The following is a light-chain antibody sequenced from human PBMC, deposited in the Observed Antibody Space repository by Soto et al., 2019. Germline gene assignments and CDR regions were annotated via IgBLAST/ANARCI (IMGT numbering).Light chain of an antibody. CDR1: SSNIGAGYD. J-gene: IGLJ3*02. CDR3: QSYDSRLSGWV. CDR2: GNN. V-gene: IGLV1-40*01. Sequence: QSVLTQPPSVSGAPGQRVTISCTGSSSNIGAGYDVHWYQQFPGTAPKLLIYGNNNRPSGVPDRVSGAKSGTSASLAITGLQAEDEADYYCQSYDSRLSGWVFGGGTKVTVL.